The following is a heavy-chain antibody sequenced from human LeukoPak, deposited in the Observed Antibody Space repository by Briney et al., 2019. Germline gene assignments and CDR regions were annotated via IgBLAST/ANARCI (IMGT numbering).Heavy chain of an antibody. CDR1: GFTFSSYS. D-gene: IGHD6-13*01. V-gene: IGHV3-30*03. Sequence: PGGSLRLSCAASGFTFSSYSMNWVRQAPGKGLEWVAVISYDGSNKYYADSVKGRFTISRDNSKNTLYLQMNSLRAEDTAVYYCARGGPSWEPYIAAAAHFDYWGQGTLVTVSS. CDR2: ISYDGSNK. CDR3: ARGGPSWEPYIAAAAHFDY. J-gene: IGHJ4*02.